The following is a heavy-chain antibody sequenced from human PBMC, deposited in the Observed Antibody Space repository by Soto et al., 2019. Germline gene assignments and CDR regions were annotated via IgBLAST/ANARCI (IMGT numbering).Heavy chain of an antibody. CDR3: AREETAWPLAYGLDV. D-gene: IGHD2-21*02. CDR2: ISSSGDT. J-gene: IGHJ6*02. CDR1: GFTFGSYS. V-gene: IGHV3-21*01. Sequence: GGSLRLSCAASGFTFGSYSMHWVRQAPGKGLEWVPSISSSGDTYYADSLKGRLTISRDYAKNSLSLQMNSLRAEDTAVYYCAREETAWPLAYGLDVWGQGTTVTVSS.